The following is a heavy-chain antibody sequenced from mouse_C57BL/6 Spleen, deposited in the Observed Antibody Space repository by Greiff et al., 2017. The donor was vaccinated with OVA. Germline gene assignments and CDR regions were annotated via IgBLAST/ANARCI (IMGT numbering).Heavy chain of an antibody. CDR2: INPNNGGT. J-gene: IGHJ2*01. V-gene: IGHV1-26*01. CDR3: AREGSYFDY. Sequence: EVMLQQSGPELVKPGASVKISCKASGYTFTDYYMNWVKQSHGKSLEWIGDINPNNGGTSYNQKFKGKATLTVDKSSSTAYMELRSLTSEDSAVYYCAREGSYFDYWGQGTTLTVSS. CDR1: GYTFTDYY.